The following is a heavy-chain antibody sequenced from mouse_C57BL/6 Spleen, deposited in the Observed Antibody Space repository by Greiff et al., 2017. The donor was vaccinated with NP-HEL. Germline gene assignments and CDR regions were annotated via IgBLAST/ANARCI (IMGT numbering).Heavy chain of an antibody. Sequence: DVQLQESGPELVKPGASVKISCKASGYTFTDYYMNWVKQSHGKSLEWIGDINPNNGGTSYNQKFKGKATLTVDKSSSTAYMELRSLTSEDSAVYYCARWRFKGDYWGQGTTLTVSS. CDR2: INPNNGGT. V-gene: IGHV1-26*01. CDR1: GYTFTDYY. CDR3: ARWRFKGDY. J-gene: IGHJ2*01.